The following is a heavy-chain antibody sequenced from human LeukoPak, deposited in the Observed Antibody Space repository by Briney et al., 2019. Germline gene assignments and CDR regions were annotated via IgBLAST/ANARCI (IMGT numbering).Heavy chain of an antibody. Sequence: ASVKVSCKASGNTFTRYYIHWVRQAPGQGLEWMGIINPSGGSTSYAQKFQGRVTITADKSTSTAYMELSSLRSEDTAVYYCARLWFGTNDYWGQGTLVTVSS. V-gene: IGHV1-46*01. D-gene: IGHD3-10*01. CDR1: GNTFTRYY. J-gene: IGHJ4*02. CDR2: INPSGGST. CDR3: ARLWFGTNDY.